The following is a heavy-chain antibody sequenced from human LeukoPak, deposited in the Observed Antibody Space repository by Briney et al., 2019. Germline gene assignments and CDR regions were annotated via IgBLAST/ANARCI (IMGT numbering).Heavy chain of an antibody. J-gene: IGHJ4*02. CDR1: GFTFSSYT. CDR3: SGRSGFSSIY. D-gene: IGHD6-19*01. Sequence: GGSLRLSCAASGFTFSSYTMNWVRQAPGKGLEWVSKISSSSSTIYYADSVKGRFTISRDNAKNSLYLQMNSLRTEDTAVYYCSGRSGFSSIYWGQGTLVTVSS. V-gene: IGHV3-48*01. CDR2: ISSSSSTI.